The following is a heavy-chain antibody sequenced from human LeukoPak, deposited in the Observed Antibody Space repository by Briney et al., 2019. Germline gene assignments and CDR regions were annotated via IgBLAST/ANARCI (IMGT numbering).Heavy chain of an antibody. CDR2: ISSSSSTI. CDR1: GFTFSSYS. CDR3: ARNGGRFGWYFDY. Sequence: GGSLRLSCAASGFTFSSYSMNWVRQAPGKGLEWVSYISSSSSTIYYADSVKGRFTISRDNAKNSLYLQMNRLRAEDTAVYYCARNGGRFGWYFDYWGQGTLVTVSS. V-gene: IGHV3-48*01. J-gene: IGHJ4*02. D-gene: IGHD3-9*01.